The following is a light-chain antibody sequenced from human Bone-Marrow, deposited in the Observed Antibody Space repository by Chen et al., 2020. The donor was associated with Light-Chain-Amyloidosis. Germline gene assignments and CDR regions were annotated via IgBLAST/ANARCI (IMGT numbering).Light chain of an antibody. V-gene: IGLV1-44*01. CDR2: IND. J-gene: IGLJ3*02. CDR3: AAWDDSLKGWV. CDR1: SSNIGINT. Sequence: QSVLTQPPSASGTPGQRVTISCSGSSSNIGINTVNWYQQVPGTAPKLLIYINDRRPSGVPYRFSGSRSGTSASLAIRGLQSEDEADYYCAAWDDSLKGWVFGGGTKLTVL.